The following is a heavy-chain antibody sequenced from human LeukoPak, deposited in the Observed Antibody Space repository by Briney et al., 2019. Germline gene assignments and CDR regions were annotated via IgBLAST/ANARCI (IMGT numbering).Heavy chain of an antibody. CDR2: IYYSGRST. D-gene: IGHD3-10*01. CDR3: ARGGYYGSGNDFRFDP. V-gene: IGHV4-59*01. J-gene: IGHJ5*02. CDR1: GGSISSYY. Sequence: SETLSLTCTVSGGSISSYYWSWIRQPPGKGLEWIGYIYYSGRSTYYNPSLKSRVTISIDTSKNQFSLKLSSVTAADTAVYYCARGGYYGSGNDFRFDPWGQGTLVTVSS.